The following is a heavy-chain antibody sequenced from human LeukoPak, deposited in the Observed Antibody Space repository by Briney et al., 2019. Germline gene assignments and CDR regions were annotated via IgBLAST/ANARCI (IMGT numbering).Heavy chain of an antibody. CDR1: GGSISGYD. Sequence: SETLSLTCTVSGGSISGYDWSWIRQPPGKGPEWIGYIYYSGSTNYNPSLKSRGSTSVGTSTKQFFLMMNYVTSADTAVYYCARLASAGWSHCDYWGQGTLVTVSS. CDR3: ARLASAGWSHCDY. J-gene: IGHJ4*02. V-gene: IGHV4-59*08. D-gene: IGHD6-19*01. CDR2: IYYSGST.